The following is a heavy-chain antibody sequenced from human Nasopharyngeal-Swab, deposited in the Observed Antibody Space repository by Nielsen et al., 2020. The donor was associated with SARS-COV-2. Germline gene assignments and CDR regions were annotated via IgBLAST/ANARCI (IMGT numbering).Heavy chain of an antibody. Sequence: WIRQPPGKALEWLANIFSNDDRSYSTSLKSRLTISKDTSKSQVFLTMTNMDPVDTATYYCARIGFDLLPWNFYYYMDVWGKGTTVTVSS. CDR2: IFSNDDR. CDR3: ARIGFDLLPWNFYYYMDV. D-gene: IGHD2-15*01. J-gene: IGHJ6*03. V-gene: IGHV2-26*01.